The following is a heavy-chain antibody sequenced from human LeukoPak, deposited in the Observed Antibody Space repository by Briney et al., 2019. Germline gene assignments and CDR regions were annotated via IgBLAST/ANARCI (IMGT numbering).Heavy chain of an antibody. V-gene: IGHV3-30*02. CDR2: IRYDGSNK. CDR3: AKRTAVAGTFDY. Sequence: PGGSLRLSCAASGFSFGNYGMHWVRQAPGKRREWVAFIRYDGSNKYYTDSVKGRFTISRDNSKNTLYLQMNSLRAEDTAVYSCAKRTAVAGTFDYWGQGTLVTVSS. J-gene: IGHJ4*02. CDR1: GFSFGNYG. D-gene: IGHD6-19*01.